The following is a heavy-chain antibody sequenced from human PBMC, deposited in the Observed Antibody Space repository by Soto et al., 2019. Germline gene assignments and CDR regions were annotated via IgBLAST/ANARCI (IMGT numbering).Heavy chain of an antibody. CDR1: GGSISSYY. J-gene: IGHJ4*02. CDR3: ARHLNSGSHGGFDY. V-gene: IGHV4-59*08. Sequence: SETLSLTCTVSGGSISSYYWSWIRQPPGKGLEWIGYIYYSGSTTYNPSLKSRVTISVDTSKNQFSLKLSSVPAADTAVYYCARHLNSGSHGGFDYWGQGTLVTVSS. D-gene: IGHD1-26*01. CDR2: IYYSGST.